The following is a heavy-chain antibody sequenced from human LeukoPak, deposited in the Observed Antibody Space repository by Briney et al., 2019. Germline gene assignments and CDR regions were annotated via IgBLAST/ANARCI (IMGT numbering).Heavy chain of an antibody. V-gene: IGHV1-46*01. Sequence: ASVKVSCKASGYTFTNYYMHWVRQAPGQGLEWMGIINSSGVNTSYAQKFQGRVTMTRDTSTSTVYMELSSLRSEDTAVYYCARTNCSGGSCFIDYWGQGTLVTVSS. CDR3: ARTNCSGGSCFIDY. CDR1: GYTFTNYY. CDR2: INSSGVNT. D-gene: IGHD2-15*01. J-gene: IGHJ4*02.